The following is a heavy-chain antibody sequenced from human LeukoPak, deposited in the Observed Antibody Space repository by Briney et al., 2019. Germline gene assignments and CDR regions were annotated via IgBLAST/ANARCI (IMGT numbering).Heavy chain of an antibody. CDR2: ISSDGSNK. D-gene: IGHD1-26*01. J-gene: IGHJ4*02. CDR1: GFTFSSYT. CDR3: ARATLGACDY. Sequence: GGSLRLSCAASGFTFSSYTMQWVRQAPGKGLEWVAFISSDGSNKYYADSVKGRFTISRDNSKNTLYVQMNSLRAEDTAVYYCARATLGACDYWGQGTLVTVCS. V-gene: IGHV3-30-3*01.